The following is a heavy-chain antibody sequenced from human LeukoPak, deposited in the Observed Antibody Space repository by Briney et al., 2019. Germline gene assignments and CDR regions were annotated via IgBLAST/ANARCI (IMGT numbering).Heavy chain of an antibody. CDR1: GFTFDDYA. J-gene: IGHJ3*02. CDR2: ISWNSVSI. Sequence: PGWSLRLSCAVCGFTFDDYAMHWVRQAPGKGLEGVAGISWNSVSIGYSASVKARFTISRENAKTSLYLQMNSLRAEDTALYYCAKGGGDTDAFDIWGQGTMVTVSS. D-gene: IGHD3-16*01. V-gene: IGHV3-9*01. CDR3: AKGGGDTDAFDI.